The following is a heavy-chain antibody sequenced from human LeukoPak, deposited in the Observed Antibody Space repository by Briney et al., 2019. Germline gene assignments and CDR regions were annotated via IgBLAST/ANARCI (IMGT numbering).Heavy chain of an antibody. CDR3: AKEGAVAGQKKKYFQH. V-gene: IGHV3-30*18. CDR1: GFTFSGYG. Sequence: PGGSLRLSCAASGFTFSGYGMHWVRQAPGKGLEWVAVISYDGSNKYYADSVKGRFTISRDNSKNTLYLQMNSLRAEDTAVYYCAKEGAVAGQKKKYFQHWGQGTLVTVSS. J-gene: IGHJ1*01. CDR2: ISYDGSNK. D-gene: IGHD6-19*01.